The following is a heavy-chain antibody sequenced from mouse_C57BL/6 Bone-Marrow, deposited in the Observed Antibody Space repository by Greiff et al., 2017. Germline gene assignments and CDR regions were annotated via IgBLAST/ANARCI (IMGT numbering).Heavy chain of an antibody. CDR3: VRRSEFITTVRTWYFDV. CDR1: GFSFNTYA. D-gene: IGHD1-1*01. V-gene: IGHV10-1*01. J-gene: IGHJ1*03. CDR2: IRSKSNNYAT. Sequence: EVKVVESGGGLVQPKGSLNLSCAASGFSFNTYAMNWVRQAPGKGLEWVARIRSKSNNYATYYADSVKDSFTISRDDSESMLYLQMNNLKTEDTAMYYCVRRSEFITTVRTWYFDVWGTGTTVTVSS.